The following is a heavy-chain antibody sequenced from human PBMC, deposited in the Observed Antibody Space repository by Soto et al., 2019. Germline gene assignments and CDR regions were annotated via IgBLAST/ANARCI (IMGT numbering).Heavy chain of an antibody. D-gene: IGHD1-26*01. Sequence: ASVKVSCKASGYTFTSYGISWVRQAPGQGLEWMGWISAYNGNTNYAQKLQGRVTMTTDTSTSTAYMEPRSLRSDDTAVYYCNKYSGSLSIPAALGPGTLVTVSS. V-gene: IGHV1-18*01. CDR2: ISAYNGNT. J-gene: IGHJ5*02. CDR3: NKYSGSLSIPAA. CDR1: GYTFTSYG.